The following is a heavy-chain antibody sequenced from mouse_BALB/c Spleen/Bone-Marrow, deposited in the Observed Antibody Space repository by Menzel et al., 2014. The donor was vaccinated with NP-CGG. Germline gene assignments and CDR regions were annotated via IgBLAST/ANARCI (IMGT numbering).Heavy chain of an antibody. CDR3: ARLGNYGPSYAMDY. CDR1: VFNIKDTY. Sequence: VQLKQSGAELVEPGASVKLSCTASVFNIKDTYMHWVKQRPEQGLEWIGRIDPANGNTKYDPKFQGKATITADTSSNTAYLQLSSLTSEDTAVYYCARLGNYGPSYAMDYWGQGTSVTVSS. D-gene: IGHD2-1*01. J-gene: IGHJ4*01. V-gene: IGHV14-3*02. CDR2: IDPANGNT.